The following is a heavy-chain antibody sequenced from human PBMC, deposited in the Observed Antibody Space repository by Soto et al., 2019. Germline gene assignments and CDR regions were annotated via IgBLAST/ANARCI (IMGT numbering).Heavy chain of an antibody. CDR1: GFTFSSHW. D-gene: IGHD2-21*01. CDR3: ARGVRGAYGLDI. V-gene: IGHV3-74*01. Sequence: GGSLRLSCAASGFTFSSHWRHWVRQAPGKGLVWVSRINSDGSRTNYADSVKGRFTISRDNAKNTLYLQMNSLRAEETAVYYCARGVRGAYGLDIWGQGTMVTVSS. CDR2: INSDGSRT. J-gene: IGHJ3*02.